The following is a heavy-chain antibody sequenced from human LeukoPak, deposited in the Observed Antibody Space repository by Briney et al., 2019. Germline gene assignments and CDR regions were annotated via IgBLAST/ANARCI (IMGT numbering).Heavy chain of an antibody. V-gene: IGHV4-30-4*08. CDR1: GGSISSGDYY. Sequence: TSQTLPLTCTVSGGSISSGDYYWSWIRQPPGKGLEWIGYIYYSGSTFYNPSLKSRVTISVDTSKNQFSLKLSSVTAADTAVYYCARDWVGATGNFDYWGQGTLVTVSS. J-gene: IGHJ4*02. D-gene: IGHD1-26*01. CDR2: IYYSGST. CDR3: ARDWVGATGNFDY.